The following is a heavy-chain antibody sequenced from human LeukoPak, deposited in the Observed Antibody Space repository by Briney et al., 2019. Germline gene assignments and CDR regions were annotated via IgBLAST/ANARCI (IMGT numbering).Heavy chain of an antibody. Sequence: ASVKVFCKASGYTFTGHHMNWVRQAPGQGLEWMGWMNPNSGDTHYAQKFQGRVTMTKDTSLSTAYMELSRLRSDDTAVYYCARGIAVADYFDYWGQGTLVTVSS. J-gene: IGHJ4*02. V-gene: IGHV1-2*02. D-gene: IGHD6-19*01. CDR2: MNPNSGDT. CDR3: ARGIAVADYFDY. CDR1: GYTFTGHH.